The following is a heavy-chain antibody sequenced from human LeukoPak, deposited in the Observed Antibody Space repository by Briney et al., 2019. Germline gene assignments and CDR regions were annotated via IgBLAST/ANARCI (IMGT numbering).Heavy chain of an antibody. D-gene: IGHD6-19*01. CDR3: AKDPYSSGAPGHFDY. CDR2: ISYDGSNK. V-gene: IGHV3-30*18. Sequence: PGRSLRLSCAASGFTFCSYGMHWVRQAPGKGLEWVAVISYDGSNKYYADSVKGRFTISRDNSKNTLYLQMNSLRAEDTAVYYCAKDPYSSGAPGHFDYWGQGTLVTVSS. CDR1: GFTFCSYG. J-gene: IGHJ4*02.